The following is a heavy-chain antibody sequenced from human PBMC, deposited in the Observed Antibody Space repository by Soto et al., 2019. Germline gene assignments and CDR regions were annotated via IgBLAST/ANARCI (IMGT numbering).Heavy chain of an antibody. CDR3: ARWFVREDATEEFDY. V-gene: IGHV5-51*01. CDR2: IYPGDSDT. J-gene: IGHJ4*02. Sequence: GESLKISCKGSGYSFTSYWIGWVRQMPGKGLEWMGIIYPGDSDTRYSPSFQGQVTISADKSISTAYLQWSSLKASDTAMYYCARWFVREDATEEFDYWGQGTLVTVSS. CDR1: GYSFTSYW. D-gene: IGHD3-10*02.